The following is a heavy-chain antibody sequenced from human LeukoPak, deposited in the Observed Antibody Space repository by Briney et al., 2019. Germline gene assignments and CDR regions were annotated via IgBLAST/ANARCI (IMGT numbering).Heavy chain of an antibody. J-gene: IGHJ4*02. CDR1: GFTFSSYD. Sequence: GGSLRLSCAASGFTFSSYDMHWVRQATGKGLEWVSAIGTAGDTYYPGSVKGRFTISRDNSKNTLYLQMNSLRAEDTAVYYCAKDPSGSYYRGAFDYWGQGTLVTVSS. D-gene: IGHD1-26*01. CDR3: AKDPSGSYYRGAFDY. V-gene: IGHV3-13*01. CDR2: IGTAGDT.